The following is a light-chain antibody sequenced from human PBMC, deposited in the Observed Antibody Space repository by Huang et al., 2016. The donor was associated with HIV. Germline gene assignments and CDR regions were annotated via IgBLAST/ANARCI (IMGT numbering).Light chain of an antibody. J-gene: IGKJ1*01. CDR2: DAS. CDR3: QQYDDWPPWT. CDR1: QNISR. Sequence: EIVMTQSPATLSVSPGERATLSCRASQNISRLAWYQQKPGQAPRLLIYDASSRATGNPARFSGSGSGTEFTLTVSSLQSEDFALYYCQQYDDWPPWTFGQGTQVDIK. V-gene: IGKV3-15*01.